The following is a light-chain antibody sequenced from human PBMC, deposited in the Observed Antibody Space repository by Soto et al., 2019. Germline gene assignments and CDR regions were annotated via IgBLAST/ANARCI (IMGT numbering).Light chain of an antibody. Sequence: EIVLTQSPGTLSLSPGERATLSCRASQSVSSNSLAWYLQKPGQAPRLLIYSASSRATGIPDRFSGSGSGTDFTLAISRLEPEDFAVYYCQLYGTSPMFTFGRGTKVDI. V-gene: IGKV3-20*01. J-gene: IGKJ2*01. CDR1: QSVSSNS. CDR2: SAS. CDR3: QLYGTSPMFT.